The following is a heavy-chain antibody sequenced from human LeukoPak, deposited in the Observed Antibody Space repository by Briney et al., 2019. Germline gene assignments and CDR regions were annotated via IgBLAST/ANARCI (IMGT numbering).Heavy chain of an antibody. CDR2: IRYDGSNK. D-gene: IGHD2-8*01. Sequence: GGSLRLSCAASGFTFSSYGMHWVRQAPGKGLEWVAFIRYDGSNKYYADSVKGRFTISRDNPKNTLYLQMNSLRAEDTAVYYCAKDIDGYCTNGVCYNVDYWGQGTLVTVSS. CDR1: GFTFSSYG. J-gene: IGHJ4*02. V-gene: IGHV3-30*02. CDR3: AKDIDGYCTNGVCYNVDY.